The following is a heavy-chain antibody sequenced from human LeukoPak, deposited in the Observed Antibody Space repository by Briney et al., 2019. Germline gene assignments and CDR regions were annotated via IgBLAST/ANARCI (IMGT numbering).Heavy chain of an antibody. D-gene: IGHD6-19*01. CDR3: ARRGSGWYWSDY. CDR2: IYHSAST. J-gene: IGHJ4*02. Sequence: SETLSLTCAVSGYSISSGYYWGWIRQPPGEGLEWIGTIYHSASTYYNPSLENRVTISVATSKSPFSLKLSSVTAADTAVYYCARRGSGWYWSDYWGQGILVTVSS. CDR1: GYSISSGYY. V-gene: IGHV4-38-2*01.